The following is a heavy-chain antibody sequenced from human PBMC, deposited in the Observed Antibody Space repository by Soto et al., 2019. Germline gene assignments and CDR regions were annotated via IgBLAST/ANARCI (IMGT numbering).Heavy chain of an antibody. V-gene: IGHV4-59*11. D-gene: IGHD7-27*01. Sequence: QVQLQESGPGLVKPSETLSLTCTVSGGSISNHYWSWIRQPPGKGLEWIGYIYYNGNTNYYPPLKSRVPMSVDTSKNQISLKLSSVTAADTAVYYCTRANWYSEYWGQGTLVTVSS. CDR2: IYYNGNT. CDR1: GGSISNHY. CDR3: TRANWYSEY. J-gene: IGHJ4*02.